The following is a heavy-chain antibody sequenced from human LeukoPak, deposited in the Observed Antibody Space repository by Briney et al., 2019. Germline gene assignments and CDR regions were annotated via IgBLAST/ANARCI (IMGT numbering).Heavy chain of an antibody. CDR3: AKRDWPENAFDV. D-gene: IGHD2-21*01. CDR2: VSYDGSNK. Sequence: PGGSLRLSCAASGFTFGSYGMHWVRQAPGKGLEWVAVVSYDGSNKYYADSVKGRFTISRDNSKNTLSLQMNSLRTEDTAVYYCAKRDWPENAFDVWGQGTMVTASS. CDR1: GFTFGSYG. J-gene: IGHJ3*01. V-gene: IGHV3-30*18.